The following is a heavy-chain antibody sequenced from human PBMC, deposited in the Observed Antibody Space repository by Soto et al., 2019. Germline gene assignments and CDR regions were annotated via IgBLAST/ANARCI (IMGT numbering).Heavy chain of an antibody. J-gene: IGHJ4*01. CDR1: GDSVSSNSAG. D-gene: IGHD1-26*01. CDR2: TYYRSKWYY. CDR3: ARGEQYSGRIFDY. Sequence: QALSLTSAITGDSVSSNSAGCSLVRQSPSRGLEWLGRTYYRSKWYYEYAVSVRGRITINPDTSKNQYSLQLNSVTPEDTAVYFCARGEQYSGRIFDYWGQGTLVTVSS. V-gene: IGHV6-1*01.